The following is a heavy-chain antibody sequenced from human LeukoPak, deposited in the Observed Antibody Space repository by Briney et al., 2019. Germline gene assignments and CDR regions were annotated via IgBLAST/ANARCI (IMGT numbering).Heavy chain of an antibody. V-gene: IGHV3-23*01. J-gene: IGHJ4*02. CDR1: GFTFSSYA. D-gene: IGHD2-2*01. Sequence: GGSLRLPCAASGFTFSSYAMSWVRQAPGKGLEWVSAISGSGGSTYYADSVKGRFTISRDNSKNTLYLQMNSLRAEDTAVYYCAKNVVVPAATPLDYWGQGTLVTVSS. CDR2: ISGSGGST. CDR3: AKNVVVPAATPLDY.